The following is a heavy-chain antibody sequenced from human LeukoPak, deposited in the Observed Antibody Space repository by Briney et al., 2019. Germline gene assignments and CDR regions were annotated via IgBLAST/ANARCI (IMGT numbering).Heavy chain of an antibody. CDR1: GYTFTSYG. D-gene: IGHD4-11*01. CDR2: ISAYNGNT. CDR3: ARDFEYSDYSNSFDYYYYYGMDV. J-gene: IGHJ6*02. Sequence: GASVKVSCKASGYTFTSYGISWVRQAPGQGLEWMGWISAYNGNTNYAQKLQGRVTMTTDTSTSTAYMELSRLRSDDTAVYYRARDFEYSDYSNSFDYYYYYGMDVRGQGTTVTVSS. V-gene: IGHV1-18*01.